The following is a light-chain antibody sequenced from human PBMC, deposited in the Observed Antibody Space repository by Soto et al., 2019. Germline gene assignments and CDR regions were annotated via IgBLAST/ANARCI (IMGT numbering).Light chain of an antibody. V-gene: IGKV1-39*01. J-gene: IGKJ1*01. CDR1: QSISSY. Sequence: DIQITQSPSSLSASVGDSVTITCRASQSISSYLNWYQQKPGKPPKLLIYEASSSHGGVPSRFSGSGSGTDFTLSIKSLQPEDFAVDYCQQTYSLKWTFGQGTQVDIK. CDR3: QQTYSLKWT. CDR2: EAS.